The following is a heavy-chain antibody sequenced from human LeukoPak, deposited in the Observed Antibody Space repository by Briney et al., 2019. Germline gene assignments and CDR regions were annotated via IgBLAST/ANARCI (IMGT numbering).Heavy chain of an antibody. CDR1: GYTFTGYS. J-gene: IGHJ4*02. Sequence: ASVKVSCKASGYTFTGYSIHWMRQAPGQGLEWMGWINAGNGNRKYSQKFQDRVTITREPSATTAYMELNSLTSEDTAVYYCARVSDDSGWNFDYWGQGTLVTVSS. V-gene: IGHV1-3*01. D-gene: IGHD6-19*01. CDR2: INAGNGNR. CDR3: ARVSDDSGWNFDY.